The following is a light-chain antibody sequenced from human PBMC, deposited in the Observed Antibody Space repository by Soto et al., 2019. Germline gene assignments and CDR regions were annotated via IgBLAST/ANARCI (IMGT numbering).Light chain of an antibody. CDR3: SSYAGSNNRGV. CDR1: SSDVGGYNY. V-gene: IGLV2-8*01. J-gene: IGLJ1*01. Sequence: QSALTQPRSVSGSPGQSVTISCTGSSSDVGGYNYVSWYQHHPGKAPKLMIYEVSQRPSGVPDRFSGSKSGNTASLTVSGLQAEDEADYYCSSYAGSNNRGVFGSGTKVTVL. CDR2: EVS.